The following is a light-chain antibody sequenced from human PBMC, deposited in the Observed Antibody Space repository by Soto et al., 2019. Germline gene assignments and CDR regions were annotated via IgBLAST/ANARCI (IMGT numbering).Light chain of an antibody. V-gene: IGLV2-23*01. J-gene: IGLJ2*01. CDR2: EGS. CDR1: SSDVGSYNV. Sequence: QSALTQPASVSGSPGQSITISCTGTSSDVGSYNVVSWYQQHPGKAPKLMIYEGSKRPSGVSNRFSGSNSGNTASLTISGLEAEDEADYYCCSSGGSIVVFGGGTKLTVL. CDR3: CSSGGSIVV.